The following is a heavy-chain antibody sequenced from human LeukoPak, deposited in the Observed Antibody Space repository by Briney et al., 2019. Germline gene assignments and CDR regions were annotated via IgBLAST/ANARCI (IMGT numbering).Heavy chain of an antibody. CDR2: INHSGST. J-gene: IGHJ4*02. V-gene: IGHV4-34*01. CDR3: ASGIAVAGNLDYFDY. Sequence: KPSETLSLTCAVYGGSFSGYYWSWIRQPPGKGLEWIGEINHSGSTNYNPSLKSRVTISVDTSKNQFSLKLSSVTAADTAVYYCASGIAVAGNLDYFDYWGQGTLVTVSS. CDR1: GGSFSGYY. D-gene: IGHD6-19*01.